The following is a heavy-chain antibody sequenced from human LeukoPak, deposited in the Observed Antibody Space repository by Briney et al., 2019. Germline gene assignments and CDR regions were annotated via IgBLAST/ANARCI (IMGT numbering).Heavy chain of an antibody. J-gene: IGHJ3*02. Sequence: SVKVSCKASGGTFSSYAISWVRQAPGQGLEWMGGIIPIFGTANYAQKFQGRVTITADESTSTAYMELSSLRSEDTAVYYCARVIVVVTYDAFDIWGQGTMVTVSS. CDR2: IIPIFGTA. V-gene: IGHV1-69*13. D-gene: IGHD2-21*02. CDR1: GGTFSSYA. CDR3: ARVIVVVTYDAFDI.